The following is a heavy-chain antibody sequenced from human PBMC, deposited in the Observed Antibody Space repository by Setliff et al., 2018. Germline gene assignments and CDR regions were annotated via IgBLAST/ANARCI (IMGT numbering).Heavy chain of an antibody. CDR1: GGSISSSIYY. Sequence: SETLSLTCSVSGGSISSSIYYWGWIRQPPGQGLEWIGSIYYSGSTYYSPSLKRRVTISVDTSKNQFSLKLSSVTAADTAVYYCATRTYYDSNGYYYAIAGPFDIWGQGTMVTVS. D-gene: IGHD3-22*01. CDR2: IYYSGST. J-gene: IGHJ3*02. CDR3: ATRTYYDSNGYYYAIAGPFDI. V-gene: IGHV4-39*01.